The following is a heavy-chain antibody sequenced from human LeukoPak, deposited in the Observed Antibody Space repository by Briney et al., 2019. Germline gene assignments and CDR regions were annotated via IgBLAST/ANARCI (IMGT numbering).Heavy chain of an antibody. J-gene: IGHJ4*02. Sequence: TGGSLRLSCEASGFTFSSHWMHWVRQAPGKGLVWVARVDSYGSGTDYADSVKGRFTISRDNSKNTLYLQMNSLRAEDTAVYYCARSTTRYSSSPGDYWGQGTLVTVSS. V-gene: IGHV3-74*01. CDR1: GFTFSSHW. CDR3: ARSTTRYSSSPGDY. CDR2: VDSYGSGT. D-gene: IGHD6-13*01.